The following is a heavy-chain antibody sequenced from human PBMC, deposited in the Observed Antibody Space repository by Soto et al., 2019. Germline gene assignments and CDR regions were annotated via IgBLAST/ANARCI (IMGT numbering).Heavy chain of an antibody. CDR3: ARGGSLNWYFDL. Sequence: GGSLRLSCAASGFTFSDFYMSWIRQAPGKGLVWVSRINSDGSSTSYADSVKGRFTISRDNAKNTLYLQMNSLRAEDTAVYYCARGGSLNWYFDLWGRGTLVTVS. V-gene: IGHV3-74*01. CDR2: INSDGSST. J-gene: IGHJ2*01. CDR1: GFTFSDFY. D-gene: IGHD1-26*01.